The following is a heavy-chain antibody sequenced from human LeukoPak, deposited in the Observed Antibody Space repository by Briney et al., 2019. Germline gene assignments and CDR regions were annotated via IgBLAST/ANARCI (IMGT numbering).Heavy chain of an antibody. D-gene: IGHD2-15*01. V-gene: IGHV4-59*01. J-gene: IGHJ4*02. Sequence: SETLSLTCTVSGGSISSYYWSWIRQPPGKGLEWIGYIYYSGSTNYNPSLKSRVTISVDTSKNQFSLKLSSVTAADTAVYYCARDPTCSGVSCYYFDYWGQGTLVIVSS. CDR2: IYYSGST. CDR3: ARDPTCSGVSCYYFDY. CDR1: GGSISSYY.